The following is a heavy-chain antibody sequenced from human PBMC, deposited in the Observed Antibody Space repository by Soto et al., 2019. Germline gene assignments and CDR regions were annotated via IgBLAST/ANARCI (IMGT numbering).Heavy chain of an antibody. J-gene: IGHJ3*02. CDR3: ARYSTAQWELGFMAFDI. CDR1: GGSFSGYY. CDR2: INQSGST. Sequence: QVQLQQWGAGLLKPSETLSLTCTVSGGSFSGYYWSWIRQPPGKGLEWIGEINQSGSTNYNPSLKGVVITSVATSKNQFSLKLSSVTAADTAVYYCARYSTAQWELGFMAFDIWGQGTMVTVSS. D-gene: IGHD1-26*01. V-gene: IGHV4-34*01.